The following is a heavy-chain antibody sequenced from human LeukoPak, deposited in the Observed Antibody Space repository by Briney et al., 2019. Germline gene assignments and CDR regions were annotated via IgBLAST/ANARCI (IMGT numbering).Heavy chain of an antibody. D-gene: IGHD1-1*01. J-gene: IGHJ4*02. CDR3: VRRTNTGTTDS. CDR1: GGAISSSSYY. CDR2: FYYSGST. V-gene: IGHV4-39*02. Sequence: PSETLSLTCTVSGGAISSSSYYWGWIRQSPGKGLEWIGSFYYSGSTYYNPSLRSRVTISVDTSKNHFSLRLTSVTAADTAVYYCVRRTNTGTTDSWGQGTLVTVSS.